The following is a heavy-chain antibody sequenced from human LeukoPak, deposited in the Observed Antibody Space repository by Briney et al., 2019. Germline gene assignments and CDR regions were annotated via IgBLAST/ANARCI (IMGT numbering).Heavy chain of an antibody. D-gene: IGHD3-3*01. CDR2: INHSGST. CDR1: GGSFSGYY. J-gene: IGHJ4*02. V-gene: IGHV4-34*01. CDR3: ARTRDFWSGFFDY. Sequence: SETLSLTCAVYGGSFSGYYWSWIRQPPGKGLEWIGEINHSGSTNYNPSLKSRVTISVDTSKNQFSLKLSSVTAADAAVYYCARTRDFWSGFFDYWGQGTLVTVSS.